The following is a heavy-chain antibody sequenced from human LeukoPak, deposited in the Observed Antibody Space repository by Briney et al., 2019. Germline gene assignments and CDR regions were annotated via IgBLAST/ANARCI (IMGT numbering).Heavy chain of an antibody. Sequence: GGSLRLSCAASGFTFSDYWMHWVRQAPGKGLVGVSRINSDGRITNYADSVKGRFTISRDNAKNTLYLQMNSLRAEDTAVYYCAKASMVRGVIDYWGQGTLVTVSS. D-gene: IGHD3-10*01. CDR1: GFTFSDYW. V-gene: IGHV3-74*01. J-gene: IGHJ4*02. CDR2: INSDGRIT. CDR3: AKASMVRGVIDY.